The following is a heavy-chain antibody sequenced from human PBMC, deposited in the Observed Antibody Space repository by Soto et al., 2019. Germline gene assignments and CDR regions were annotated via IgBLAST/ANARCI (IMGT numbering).Heavy chain of an antibody. CDR2: IYYSGST. J-gene: IGHJ4*02. CDR1: GGSISSGGYY. CDR3: ARVADYGDYVVDY. Sequence: SETLSLTCTVSGGSISSGGYYWSWIRQHPGKGLEWIGYIYYSGSTYYNPSLKSRVTISVDTSKNQFSLKLSSVTAADTAVYYCARVADYGDYVVDYWGQGTLVTVSS. D-gene: IGHD4-17*01. V-gene: IGHV4-31*03.